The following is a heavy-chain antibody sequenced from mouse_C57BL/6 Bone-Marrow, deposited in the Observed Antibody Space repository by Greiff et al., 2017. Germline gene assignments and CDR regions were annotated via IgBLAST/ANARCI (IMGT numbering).Heavy chain of an antibody. Sequence: VQLQQSGTVLARPGASVKMSCKTSGYTFTSYWMHWVKQRPGQGLEWIGAIYPGNSDTSYNQKFKGKAKLTAVTSASTAYMELSSRTNEDSAVYYCTGGTVVGPFAYWGQGTLVTVSA. CDR3: TGGTVVGPFAY. CDR1: GYTFTSYW. V-gene: IGHV1-5*01. D-gene: IGHD1-1*01. CDR2: IYPGNSDT. J-gene: IGHJ3*01.